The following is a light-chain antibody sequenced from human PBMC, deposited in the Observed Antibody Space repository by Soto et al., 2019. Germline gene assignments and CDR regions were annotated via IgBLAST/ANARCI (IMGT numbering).Light chain of an antibody. CDR2: GAS. V-gene: IGKV3-20*01. CDR1: QSVSSSY. CDR3: QQYGSPRT. J-gene: IGKJ2*01. Sequence: EIVLTQSPGTLSLSPGERATLSCRASQSVSSSYLAWYQQKPGQAPRLLIYGASSMATGIPDRFSGSGSGTDFTLTISRLDPEDFAVYYCQQYGSPRTFGQGTKLEIK.